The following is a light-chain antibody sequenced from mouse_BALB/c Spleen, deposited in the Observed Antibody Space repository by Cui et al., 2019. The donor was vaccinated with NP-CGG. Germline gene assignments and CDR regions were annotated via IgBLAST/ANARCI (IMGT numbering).Light chain of an antibody. CDR1: SSVSY. Sequence: QILLTQSPAIMSASPGEKVTMTCSASSSVSYMHWYQQKPGSSPKPWIYDTSNLASGFTARFSGSGSGTSYSLIISSMEAEDAATYYCHQRSSYLTFGAGTKLELK. J-gene: IGKJ5*01. V-gene: IGKV4-69*01. CDR2: DTS. CDR3: HQRSSYLT.